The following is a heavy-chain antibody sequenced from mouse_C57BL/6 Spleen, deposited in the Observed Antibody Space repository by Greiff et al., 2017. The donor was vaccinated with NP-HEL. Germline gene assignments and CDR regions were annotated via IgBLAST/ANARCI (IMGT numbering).Heavy chain of an antibody. Sequence: EVQRVESGGGLVKPGGSLKLSCAASGFTFSDYGMHWVRQAPEKGLEWVAYISSGSSTIYYADTVKGRFTISRDNAKNTLFLQMTSLRSEDTAMYYCARDYYGSEYFDVWGTGTTVTVSS. D-gene: IGHD1-1*01. J-gene: IGHJ1*03. CDR1: GFTFSDYG. CDR3: ARDYYGSEYFDV. V-gene: IGHV5-17*01. CDR2: ISSGSSTI.